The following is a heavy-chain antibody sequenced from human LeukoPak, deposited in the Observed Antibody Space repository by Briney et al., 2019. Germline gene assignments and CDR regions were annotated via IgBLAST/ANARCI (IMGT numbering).Heavy chain of an antibody. J-gene: IGHJ4*02. V-gene: IGHV3-23*01. D-gene: IGHD6-19*01. CDR1: GFTFSSYA. Sequence: GGSLRLSCAASGFTFSSYAMSWVRQAPGKGLEWVSAISGSGGSTYYADSVKGRFTTSRDNSKNTLYLQMNSLRAEDTAVYYCANLDVAVAGTGYWGQGTLVTVSS. CDR2: ISGSGGST. CDR3: ANLDVAVAGTGY.